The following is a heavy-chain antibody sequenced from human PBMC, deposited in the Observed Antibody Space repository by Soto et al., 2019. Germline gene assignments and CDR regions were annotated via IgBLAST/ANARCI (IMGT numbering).Heavy chain of an antibody. J-gene: IGHJ4*02. CDR1: GFTFSSYA. CDR2: ISYDGSNK. CDR3: ARWGELLHLDY. V-gene: IGHV3-30-3*01. D-gene: IGHD1-26*01. Sequence: GGSLRLSCAASGFTFSSYAMHWVRQAPGKGLEWVAVISYDGSNKYYADSVKGRFTISRDNSKNTLYLQMNSLRAEDTAVYYCARWGELLHLDYWGQGTLVTVSS.